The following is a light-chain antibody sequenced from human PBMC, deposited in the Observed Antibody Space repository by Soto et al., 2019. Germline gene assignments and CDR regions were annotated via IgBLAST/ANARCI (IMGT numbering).Light chain of an antibody. CDR2: KAS. CDR1: QTISSW. CDR3: QHYNSYSEA. J-gene: IGKJ1*01. Sequence: DIQLNQSPSTLSVSVVDRVTITCRASQTISSWLAWYQQKPGKAPKLLIYKASTLKSGVPSRFSGSGSGTEFTLTISSLQPDDFATYYCQHYNSYSEAFGQGTKVDIK. V-gene: IGKV1-5*03.